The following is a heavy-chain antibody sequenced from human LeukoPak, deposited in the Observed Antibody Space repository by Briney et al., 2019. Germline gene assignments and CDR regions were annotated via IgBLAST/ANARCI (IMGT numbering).Heavy chain of an antibody. J-gene: IGHJ4*02. Sequence: GGSLRLSCAASGFTFSSYAMNWARQAPGKGLEWVSAISGSGGSTYYADSVKGRFTISRDNSKNTLYLQMNSLRAEDTAVYYCAKEGSSWYLSPFDYWGQGTLVTVSS. CDR1: GFTFSSYA. CDR3: AKEGSSWYLSPFDY. V-gene: IGHV3-23*01. CDR2: ISGSGGST. D-gene: IGHD6-13*01.